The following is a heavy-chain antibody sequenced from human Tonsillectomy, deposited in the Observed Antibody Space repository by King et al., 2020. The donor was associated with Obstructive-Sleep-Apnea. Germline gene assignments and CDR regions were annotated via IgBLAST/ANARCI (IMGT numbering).Heavy chain of an antibody. V-gene: IGHV5-51*01. Sequence: QLVQSGAEVKKPGESLKISCKGSGYSFTSYLIGWGRQIPGKGLERMGIIYPCDSDPRYSPSFQGQVTSSADKSISTAYLQGGSLKASDTAMYYCARRDYGDSVSNWFDPWGQGTLVTVSS. D-gene: IGHD4-17*01. CDR2: IYPCDSDP. CDR1: GYSFTSYL. CDR3: ARRDYGDSVSNWFDP. J-gene: IGHJ5*02.